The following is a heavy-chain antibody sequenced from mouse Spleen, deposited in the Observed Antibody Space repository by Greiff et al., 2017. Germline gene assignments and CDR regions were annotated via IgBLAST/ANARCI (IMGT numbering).Heavy chain of an antibody. J-gene: IGHJ4*01. CDR2: INPSSGYT. CDR3: ARYPLDAMDY. CDR1: GYTFTSYT. Sequence: VQLQQSGAELARPGASVKMSCKASGYTFTSYTMHWVKQRPGQGLEWIGYINPSSGYTKYNQKFKDKATLTADKSSSTAYMQLSSLTSEDSAVYYCARYPLDAMDYWGQGTSATVSS. V-gene: IGHV1-4*01.